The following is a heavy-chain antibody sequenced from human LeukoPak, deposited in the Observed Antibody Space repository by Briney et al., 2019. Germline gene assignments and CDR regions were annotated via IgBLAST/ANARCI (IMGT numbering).Heavy chain of an antibody. CDR1: GGSLSSGGYY. D-gene: IGHD3-22*01. Sequence: TLSLTCTFSGGSLSSGGYYWSWIRQHPGKGPEWVGYIYYSGSTYYNPSLKSRVTISVDTSKNQFSLKLSSVTAADTAVYYCARSVSSGYYPYYYYYGMDVWGQGTTVTVSS. V-gene: IGHV4-31*03. CDR2: IYYSGST. CDR3: ARSVSSGYYPYYYYYGMDV. J-gene: IGHJ6*02.